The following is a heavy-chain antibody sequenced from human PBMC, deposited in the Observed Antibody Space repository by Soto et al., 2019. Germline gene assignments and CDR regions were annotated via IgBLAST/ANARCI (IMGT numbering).Heavy chain of an antibody. V-gene: IGHV3-9*01. D-gene: IGHD3-3*01. J-gene: IGHJ6*02. CDR3: AKDYYDFWSGYYSPFDYYYGMDV. CDR1: GFTFDDYA. Sequence: SLRLSCAASGFTFDDYAMHWVRQAPGKGLEWVSGISWNSGSIGYADSVKGRFTISRDNAKNSLYLQMNSLRAEDTALYYCAKDYYDFWSGYYSPFDYYYGMDVWGQGTTVTVSS. CDR2: ISWNSGSI.